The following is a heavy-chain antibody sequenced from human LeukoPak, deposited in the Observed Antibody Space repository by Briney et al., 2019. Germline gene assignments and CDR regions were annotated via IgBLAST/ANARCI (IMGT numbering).Heavy chain of an antibody. CDR3: ARTQSQSGSYRYYFAY. J-gene: IGHJ4*02. CDR1: GASVGSAGYY. V-gene: IGHV4-61*08. D-gene: IGHD1-26*01. Sequence: SETLSLTCTVSGASVGSAGYYWSWIRQPPGGGLEWIGYVYYIDNTNYNPSLKSRVTMSVNPSKNQLSLNLHSVTAADTAMYYCARTQSQSGSYRYYFAYWGQGTLVTVSS. CDR2: VYYIDNT.